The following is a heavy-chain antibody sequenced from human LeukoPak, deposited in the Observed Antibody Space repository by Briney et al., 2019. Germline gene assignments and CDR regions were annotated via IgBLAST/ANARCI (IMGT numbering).Heavy chain of an antibody. V-gene: IGHV1-46*01. D-gene: IGHD5-18*01. CDR1: GYTFTSYY. J-gene: IGHJ4*02. CDR2: INPSGGST. CDR3: ARDRLIGYSYGLDFDY. Sequence: ASVKVSCKASGYTFTSYYMHWVRQAPGQGLEWMGIINPSGGSTSYAQKFQGRVTMTRDTSTSTVYMELSSLRSEDTAVYYCARDRLIGYSYGLDFDYWGQGTLVTVSS.